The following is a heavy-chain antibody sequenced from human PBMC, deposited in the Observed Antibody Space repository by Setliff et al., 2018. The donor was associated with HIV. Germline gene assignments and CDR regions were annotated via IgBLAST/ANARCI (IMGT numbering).Heavy chain of an antibody. D-gene: IGHD2-2*01. CDR2: ISANNGNT. Sequence: ASVKVSCKASGYIFTRYGISWVRQAPGQGLEWMGWISANNGNTKYAQRLQGRVTMTTDTSTSTAYMDLRSLRSDDTAVYFCARDGEYQVLHYYYSGMDVWGQGTTVTVSS. V-gene: IGHV1-18*01. CDR1: GYIFTRYG. CDR3: ARDGEYQVLHYYYSGMDV. J-gene: IGHJ6*02.